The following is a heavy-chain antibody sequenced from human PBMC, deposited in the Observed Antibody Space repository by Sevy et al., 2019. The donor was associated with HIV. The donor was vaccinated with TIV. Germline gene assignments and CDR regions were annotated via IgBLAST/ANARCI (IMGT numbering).Heavy chain of an antibody. V-gene: IGHV3-30*18. J-gene: IGHJ6*02. CDR2: ISYDGINK. CDR1: GLSVTNNG. Sequence: GGSLRLSCEVSGLSVTNNGMHWVRQAPGKGLEWVAVISYDGINKYHGDSVKGRFIISRDRSKNTLYLQMNILRIEDTAVYYCAKDFTGFYGMDVWGQGTTVTVSS. CDR3: AKDFTGFYGMDV. D-gene: IGHD3-9*01.